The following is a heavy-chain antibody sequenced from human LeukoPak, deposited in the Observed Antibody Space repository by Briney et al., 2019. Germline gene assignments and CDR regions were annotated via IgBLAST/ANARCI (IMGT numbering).Heavy chain of an antibody. Sequence: ASVKVSCKASGYTFTSYDINWLRQATGQGLEWMGWMNPNSGNTGYAQKFQGRVTMTRNTSISTAYMELSSLRSEDTAVYYCARRGHDYVWGSYRTLYYWGQGTLVTVSS. J-gene: IGHJ4*02. CDR1: GYTFTSYD. D-gene: IGHD3-16*02. CDR2: MNPNSGNT. CDR3: ARRGHDYVWGSYRTLYY. V-gene: IGHV1-8*01.